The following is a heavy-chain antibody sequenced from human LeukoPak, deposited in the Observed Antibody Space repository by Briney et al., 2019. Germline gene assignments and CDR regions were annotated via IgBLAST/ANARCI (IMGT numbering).Heavy chain of an antibody. CDR1: GFTFSTYA. Sequence: PGGSLRLSCAASGFTFSTYAMTWVRQAPGKGLEWVSSITANGGSTYYADSVKGRFTISRGNSKNTLYLQMNSLRADDTAVYHCARDSGSYLQPTDYWGQGTLVTVSS. J-gene: IGHJ4*02. CDR3: ARDSGSYLQPTDY. V-gene: IGHV3-23*01. D-gene: IGHD1-26*01. CDR2: ITANGGST.